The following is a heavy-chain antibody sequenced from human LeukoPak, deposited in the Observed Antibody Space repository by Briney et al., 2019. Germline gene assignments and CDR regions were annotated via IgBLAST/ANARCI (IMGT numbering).Heavy chain of an antibody. CDR3: AKAGGSSSSNY. D-gene: IGHD6-13*01. CDR2: ISGSGGST. Sequence: GGSLRLSCTTSGFNFGAYWMGWVRQAPGKGLEWVSAISGSGGSTYYADSVKGRFTISRDNSKNTLYLQMNSLRAEDTAVYYCAKAGGSSSSNYWGQGTLVTVSS. J-gene: IGHJ4*02. CDR1: GFNFGAYW. V-gene: IGHV3-23*01.